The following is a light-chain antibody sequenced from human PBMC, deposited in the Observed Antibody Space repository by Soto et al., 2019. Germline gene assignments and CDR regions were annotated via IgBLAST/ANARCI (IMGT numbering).Light chain of an antibody. CDR3: QQYDILPPT. CDR1: QSISSY. V-gene: IGKV1-33*01. CDR2: GAS. J-gene: IGKJ4*01. Sequence: DIQMTQSPSSLSASVGDRVTITCRASQSISSYLNWYQQKPGKAPKLLIYGASNLEIGVPSRFSGSGSGADFTFTINSLQPEDIATYYCQQYDILPPTFGGGTKVDIK.